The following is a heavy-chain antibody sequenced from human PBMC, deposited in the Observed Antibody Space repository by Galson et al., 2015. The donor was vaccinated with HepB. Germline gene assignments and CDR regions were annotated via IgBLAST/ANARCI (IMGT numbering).Heavy chain of an antibody. CDR1: GFTFSSYS. D-gene: IGHD6-19*01. J-gene: IGHJ4*02. CDR3: ATTDNSGWHVFDY. CDR2: VTGGSTTI. Sequence: SLRLSCAASGFTFSSYSLNWVRQAPGKGLEWISYVTGGSTTIYYADSVKGRFTISRDNAKNSLYLQMNTLRAEDTAVYYCATTDNSGWHVFDYWGQGTLVTVSS. V-gene: IGHV3-48*01.